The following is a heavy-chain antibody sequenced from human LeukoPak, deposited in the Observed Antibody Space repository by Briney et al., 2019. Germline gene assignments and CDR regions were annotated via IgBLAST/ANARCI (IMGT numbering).Heavy chain of an antibody. V-gene: IGHV3-74*01. Sequence: GGSLRLSCAASGFTFSSYAMSWVRQAPGKGLVWVSGIDSEGRSTGYADSVKGRFTISRDNAKNTLYLQMDSLRAEDTAVYYCARFGGSYHGLDVWGQGTTVTVSS. CDR3: ARFGGSYHGLDV. CDR1: GFTFSSYA. J-gene: IGHJ6*02. CDR2: IDSEGRST. D-gene: IGHD1-26*01.